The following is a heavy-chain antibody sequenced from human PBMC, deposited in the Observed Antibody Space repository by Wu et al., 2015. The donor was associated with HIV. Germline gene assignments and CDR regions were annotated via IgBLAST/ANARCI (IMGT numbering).Heavy chain of an antibody. D-gene: IGHD1-26*01. CDR1: GYNFTNYG. CDR2: IMTSNGNT. V-gene: IGHV1-18*01. CDR3: ARASVGVTALYYYGMDV. J-gene: IGHJ6*02. Sequence: QAQVVQSGAEVKKPGASVKVSCKASGYNFTNYGISWVRQAPGQGLEWMGWIMTSNGNTKYAQKFQGRVTITTDESTNTAYMELSSLRSEDTAVYYCARASVGVTALYYYGMDVWGQGTTVTVSS.